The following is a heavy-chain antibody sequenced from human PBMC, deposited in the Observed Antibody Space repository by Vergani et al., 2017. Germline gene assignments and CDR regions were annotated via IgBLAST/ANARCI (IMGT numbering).Heavy chain of an antibody. D-gene: IGHD2-2*01. CDR2: IYYSGST. CDR1: GGSLSSGSYY. J-gene: IGHJ3*02. CDR3: ARRPGRYCSSTSCPRRGAFDI. V-gene: IGHV4-39*01. Sequence: QVQLQESGPGLVKPSQTLSLTCTVSGGSLSSGSYYWGWLRQPPGKGLEWIGSIYYSGSTYYNPSLKSRITISVDTSKNQFSLKLSSVTAEDTAVYHCARRPGRYCSSTSCPRRGAFDIWGQGTMVTVSS.